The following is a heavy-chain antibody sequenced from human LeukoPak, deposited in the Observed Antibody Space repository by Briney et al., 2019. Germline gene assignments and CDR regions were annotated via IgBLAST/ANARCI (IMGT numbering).Heavy chain of an antibody. Sequence: GGSLRLSCAASGFTFSSYSMNWVRQAPGKGLEWVSSISSSSSYIYYADSVKGRFTISGDNAKNSLYLQMNSLRAEDTALYYCAKDSRGSGSRYYGMDVWGQGTTVTVSS. CDR2: ISSSSSYI. J-gene: IGHJ6*02. D-gene: IGHD3-10*01. CDR3: AKDSRGSGSRYYGMDV. CDR1: GFTFSSYS. V-gene: IGHV3-21*04.